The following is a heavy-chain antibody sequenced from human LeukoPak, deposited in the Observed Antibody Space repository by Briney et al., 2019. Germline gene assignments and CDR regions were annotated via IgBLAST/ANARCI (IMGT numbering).Heavy chain of an antibody. CDR2: VYTSGST. J-gene: IGHJ5*02. Sequence: SETLSLTCSVSGGSISSYYWSWIRQPAGKGLEWIGRVYTSGSTNYNPSLTSRVTMSVDTSKNQFSLKLSSVTAADTAVYYCARGDMVRGVIIDNWFDPWGQGTLVTVSS. V-gene: IGHV4-4*07. D-gene: IGHD3-10*01. CDR3: ARGDMVRGVIIDNWFDP. CDR1: GGSISSYY.